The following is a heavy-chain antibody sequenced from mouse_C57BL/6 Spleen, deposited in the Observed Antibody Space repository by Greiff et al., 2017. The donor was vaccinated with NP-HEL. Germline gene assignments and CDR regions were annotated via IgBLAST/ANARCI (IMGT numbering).Heavy chain of an antibody. Sequence: VQLQQSGAELVRPGASVKLSCKASGYTFTDYYINWVKQRPGQGLEWIARLYPGSGNTYYNEKFKGKATLTAEKSSSTAYMQLSSLTSEDSAVYFCARPPGGGFLYFDYWGQGTTLTVSS. CDR2: LYPGSGNT. CDR1: GYTFTDYY. J-gene: IGHJ2*01. V-gene: IGHV1-76*01. CDR3: ARPPGGGFLYFDY.